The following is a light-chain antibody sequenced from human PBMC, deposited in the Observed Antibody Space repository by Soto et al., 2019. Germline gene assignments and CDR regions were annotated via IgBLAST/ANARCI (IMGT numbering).Light chain of an antibody. CDR2: EVS. Sequence: DVVRTQTPLSLSVAPGQPASISCKSSQSLLHITGETFLFWYLQKPGQSPQLXXYEVSTRVSGVPDRFSGSGSGTDFTLEISRVENDDVGIYYCMQSTQLTPTFGQGTRLEIK. CDR1: QSLLHITGETF. CDR3: MQSTQLTPT. J-gene: IGKJ5*01. V-gene: IGKV2D-29*02.